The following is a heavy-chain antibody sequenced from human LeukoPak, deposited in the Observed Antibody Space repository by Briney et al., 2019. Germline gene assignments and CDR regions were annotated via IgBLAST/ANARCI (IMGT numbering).Heavy chain of an antibody. CDR3: ARHKNSHESSWFDP. D-gene: IGHD2/OR15-2a*01. J-gene: IGHJ5*02. V-gene: IGHV4-39*01. CDR1: GGSISSSSYY. Sequence: PSETLSLTCTVSGGSISSSSYYWGWIRQPPGKGLEWIGSIYYSGSTYYNPSLKSRVTISVDTSKNQFSLKLSSVTAADTAVYYCARHKNSHESSWFDPWGQGTLVTVSS. CDR2: IYYSGST.